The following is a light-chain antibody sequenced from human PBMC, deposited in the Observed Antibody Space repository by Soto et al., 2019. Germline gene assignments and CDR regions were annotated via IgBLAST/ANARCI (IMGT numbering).Light chain of an antibody. CDR2: DAS. CDR1: QSIGSY. V-gene: IGKV3-11*01. CDR3: QQRSNWPLT. J-gene: IGKJ4*01. Sequence: EIVLTQSPATLSLSPGERATLSCRASQSIGSYLTWFQQKPGQAPRLLIYDASKRATGVPATFSGSGSGTDFTLSISSLEPEDFAVYYCQQRSNWPLTFGGGTKVEIK.